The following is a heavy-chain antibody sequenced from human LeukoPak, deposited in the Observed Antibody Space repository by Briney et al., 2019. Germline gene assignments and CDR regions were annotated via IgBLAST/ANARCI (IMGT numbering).Heavy chain of an antibody. CDR3: ARRVGASGPFDY. CDR2: INHSGST. J-gene: IGHJ4*02. V-gene: IGHV4-34*01. D-gene: IGHD1-26*01. Sequence: SETLSLTCAVYGGSFSGYYWSWIRQPPGKGLEWTGEINHSGSTNYNPSLKSRVTISVDTSKNQFSLKLSSVTAADTAVYYCARRVGASGPFDYWGQGTLVTVSS. CDR1: GGSFSGYY.